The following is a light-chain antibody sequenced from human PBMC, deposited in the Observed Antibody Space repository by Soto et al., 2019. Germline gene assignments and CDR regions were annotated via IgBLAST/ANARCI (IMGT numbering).Light chain of an antibody. Sequence: QSVLTQPPSASGSPGQSVTISCTGTSSDVGGYNYVSWYQQHPGKAPKLMIYEVSKRPSWVPDRFSGSKSGNTASLTISGLQAEDEADYYCCSYAGSTTPYVFGTGTKVTVL. CDR3: CSYAGSTTPYV. CDR2: EVS. V-gene: IGLV2-8*01. J-gene: IGLJ1*01. CDR1: SSDVGGYNY.